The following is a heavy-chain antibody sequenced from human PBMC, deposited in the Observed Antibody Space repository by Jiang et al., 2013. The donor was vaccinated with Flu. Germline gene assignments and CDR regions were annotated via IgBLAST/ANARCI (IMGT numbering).Heavy chain of an antibody. Sequence: TLTCTFSGFSLSTNEMCVSWIRQPPGKALEWLARIDWDDXKYYTPSLKTRLTITKDTSKNQVVFTMTNMDPVDTATYYCAHRKGPWGAFDIWGQGTMVTVSS. V-gene: IGHV2-70*12. D-gene: IGHD7-27*01. CDR3: AHRKGPWGAFDI. CDR1: GFSLSTNEMC. J-gene: IGHJ3*02. CDR2: IDWDDXK.